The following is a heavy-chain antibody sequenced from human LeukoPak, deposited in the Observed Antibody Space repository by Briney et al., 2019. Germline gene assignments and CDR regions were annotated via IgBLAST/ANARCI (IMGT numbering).Heavy chain of an antibody. V-gene: IGHV3-21*01. CDR1: GFTFRDYS. J-gene: IGHJ4*02. CDR3: ARDDSSGYYYADY. CDR2: ISRRSRHV. D-gene: IGHD3-22*01. Sequence: GGSLRLSCAASGFTFRDYSMNWVRQAPGKGLECVSSISRRSRHVYYAGSVQGRFTISRDNAENSLYLQMNSLRAEDTAVYYCARDDSSGYYYADYWGQGTLVTVSS.